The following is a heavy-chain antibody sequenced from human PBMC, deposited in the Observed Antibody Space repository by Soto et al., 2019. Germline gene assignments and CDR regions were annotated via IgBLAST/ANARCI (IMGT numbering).Heavy chain of an antibody. Sequence: WASVNVSYKTCGGSFKKNVFTWVRQAPGQGLEWMGGTIPAHGKTHYIEKFQGRVTITVDDATRTVYMEVRHLTSEDTAISYCARGPFRPSAMDVWGQGTTVTVSS. CDR2: TIPAHGKT. CDR1: GGSFKKNV. J-gene: IGHJ6*02. CDR3: ARGPFRPSAMDV. D-gene: IGHD3-10*01. V-gene: IGHV1-69*10.